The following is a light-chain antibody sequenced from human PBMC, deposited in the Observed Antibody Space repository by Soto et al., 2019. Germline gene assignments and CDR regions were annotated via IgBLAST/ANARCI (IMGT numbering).Light chain of an antibody. V-gene: IGKV3-11*01. J-gene: IGKJ5*01. Sequence: EIVLTQSPVTLSLSPGERATLSCRASQSVRTYLAWYQVKPGQAPRLLIYDASRRASGVPARFSGSGSGTDFPTTSSLLEPDDFALYCRQRRNTWPPITFGQGTRLEIK. CDR2: DAS. CDR1: QSVRTY. CDR3: QRRNTWPPIT.